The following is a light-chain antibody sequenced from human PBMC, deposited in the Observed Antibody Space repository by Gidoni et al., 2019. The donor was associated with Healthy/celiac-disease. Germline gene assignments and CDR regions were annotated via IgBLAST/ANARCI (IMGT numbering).Light chain of an antibody. V-gene: IGLV1-47*01. CDR2: RNN. CDR3: AAWDDSLSGFYV. CDR1: SSNIGSNY. Sequence: QSVLTQPPSVSGTPGQRVTISCSGSSSNIGSNYVYWYQQLPGTAPKLLIYRNNQRPSGAPDRFSGSKSGTSASLAIRGLRSEDEADYYCAAWDDSLSGFYVFGTGTKVTVL. J-gene: IGLJ1*01.